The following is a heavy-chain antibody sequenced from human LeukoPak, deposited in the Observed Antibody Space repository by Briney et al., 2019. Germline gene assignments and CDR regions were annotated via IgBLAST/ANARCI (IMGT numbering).Heavy chain of an antibody. Sequence: SETLSLTCGVSGGSVSSYSWSWIRQPPGKGLEWIGEINPVGLTNYNPSLKSRVTISADTSKSQFSLHVTSVTAADTAMYYCARGWGSAMIRGLAGDSWGQGTLVTVSS. CDR3: ARGWGSAMIRGLAGDS. CDR2: INPVGLT. J-gene: IGHJ5*02. CDR1: GGSVSSYS. V-gene: IGHV4-34*01. D-gene: IGHD3-10*01.